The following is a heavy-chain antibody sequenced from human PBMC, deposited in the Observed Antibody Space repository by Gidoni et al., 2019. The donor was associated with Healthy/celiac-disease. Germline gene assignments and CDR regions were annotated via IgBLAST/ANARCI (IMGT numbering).Heavy chain of an antibody. Sequence: EVQLLESGGCLVQPGGSLRLSCAASGFTFSSYAMSWVRQAPGKGLEWGSAISGSGGSTYYADSGKGRFTISRENSKNTLYLQMNRLRAEDTAVYYCAKEGGYSSSWFDYWGQGTLVTVSS. J-gene: IGHJ4*02. CDR1: GFTFSSYA. CDR3: AKEGGYSSSWFDY. D-gene: IGHD6-13*01. CDR2: ISGSGGST. V-gene: IGHV3-23*01.